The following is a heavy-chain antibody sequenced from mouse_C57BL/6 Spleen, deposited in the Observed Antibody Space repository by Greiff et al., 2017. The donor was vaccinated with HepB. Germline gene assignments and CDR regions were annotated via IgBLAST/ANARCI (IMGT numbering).Heavy chain of an antibody. CDR1: GYAFTNYL. D-gene: IGHD1-1*01. CDR2: INPGSGGT. Sequence: QVQLQQSGAELVRPGTSVKVSCKASGYAFTNYLIEWVKQRPGQGLEWIGVINPGSGGTNYNEKFKGKATLTADKSSSTAYMQLSSLTSEDSAVYFCATGVITTVVADWYFDVWGTGTTVTVSS. J-gene: IGHJ1*03. V-gene: IGHV1-54*01. CDR3: ATGVITTVVADWYFDV.